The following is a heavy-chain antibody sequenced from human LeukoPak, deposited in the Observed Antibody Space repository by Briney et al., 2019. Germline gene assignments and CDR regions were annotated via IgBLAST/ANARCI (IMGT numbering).Heavy chain of an antibody. V-gene: IGHV4-4*07. CDR1: GDPIYSYY. CDR2: LYPGVST. CDR3: ARLKFYDSTGYSPGHYMDV. D-gene: IGHD3-22*01. J-gene: IGHJ6*03. Sequence: SETLSLTCTVSGDPIYSYYWSWLRQTAGKGLEWIGRLYPGVSTNYNPSLKSRVTMSVDTSKNQFALKLSAVTAADTAVYYCARLKFYDSTGYSPGHYMDVWGKGNTVTVSS.